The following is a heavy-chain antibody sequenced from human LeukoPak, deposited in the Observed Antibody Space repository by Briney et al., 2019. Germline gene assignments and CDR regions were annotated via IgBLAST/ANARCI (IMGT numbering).Heavy chain of an antibody. CDR2: IKSKTDGGTT. J-gene: IGHJ6*03. CDR3: TTDRVPAANFYYYYMDV. D-gene: IGHD2-2*01. V-gene: IGHV3-15*01. Sequence: PGGSLRLSCAASGFTFSNAWMSWVRQAPGKGLEWVGRIKSKTDGGTTDYAAPVKGRFAISRDASKTTLYLQMNSLKTEDTAVYHCTTDRVPAANFYYYYMDVWGKGTTVTVSS. CDR1: GFTFSNAW.